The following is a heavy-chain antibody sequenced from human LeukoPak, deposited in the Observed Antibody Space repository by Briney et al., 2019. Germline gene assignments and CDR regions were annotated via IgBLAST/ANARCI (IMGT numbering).Heavy chain of an antibody. Sequence: QTPSLTRAISGDSVSRHSDGWSWIRHPPSRGLEWQGTTYYSSEWYNDYVVSVKSRITINADTSNQQFSLQLNSLTPYDTVVYYCARAGGSGSLVAGGRRAFVIWGRGGMV. CDR3: ARAGGSGSLVAGGRRAFVI. V-gene: IGHV6-1*01. D-gene: IGHD3-10*01. CDR1: GDSVSRHSDG. CDR2: TYYSSEWYN. J-gene: IGHJ3*02.